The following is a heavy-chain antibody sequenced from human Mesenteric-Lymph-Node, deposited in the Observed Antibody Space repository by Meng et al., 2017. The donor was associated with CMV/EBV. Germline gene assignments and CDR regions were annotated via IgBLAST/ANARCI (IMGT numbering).Heavy chain of an antibody. CDR3: ARELRSGNYFYFDY. D-gene: IGHD1-26*01. CDR2: VSYTEST. Sequence: SGDSVNSDHSFWTWIRQPPGKRLEWIGYVSYTESTNYNPSLKSRVTISVDTSKNQFSLKLSSVTAADTAVYFCARELRSGNYFYFDYWGQGTLVTVSS. J-gene: IGHJ4*02. CDR1: GDSVNSDHSF. V-gene: IGHV4-61*01.